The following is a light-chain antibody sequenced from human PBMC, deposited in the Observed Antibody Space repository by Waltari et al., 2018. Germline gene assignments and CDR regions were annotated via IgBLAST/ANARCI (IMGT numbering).Light chain of an antibody. CDR2: GAS. J-gene: IGKJ3*01. CDR3: QQYNIWPPGT. CDR1: QSVSSN. Sequence: EIVMTQSPATLSVSPGESATLSCRASQSVSSNLAWYQQKPGQAPRLLIYGASTRPTDIPARFSGSGSGTEFTLTISSLQSEDFAVYSCQQYNIWPPGTFGPGTKVDL. V-gene: IGKV3-15*01.